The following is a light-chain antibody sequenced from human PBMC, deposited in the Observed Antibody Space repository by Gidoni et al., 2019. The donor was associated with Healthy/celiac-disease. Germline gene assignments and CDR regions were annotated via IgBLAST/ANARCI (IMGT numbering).Light chain of an antibody. V-gene: IGKV2-28*01. CDR2: LGS. J-gene: IGKJ2*01. CDR1: QSLLHSNGYNY. CDR3: MQALQSPS. Sequence: EIVMHKSPLSLPVTPGEPASISCRSSQSLLHSNGYNYLDWYLQKPGQSPQLLIYLGSNRASGVPDRFSGSGSGTDFTLKISRVEAEDVGVYYCMQALQSPSFGQGTKLEIK.